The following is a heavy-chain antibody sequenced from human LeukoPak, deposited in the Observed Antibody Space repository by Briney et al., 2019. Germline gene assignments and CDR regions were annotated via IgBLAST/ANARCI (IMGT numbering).Heavy chain of an antibody. Sequence: PGGSLRLSCAASGFTFGSYSMNWVRQAPGKGLEWVSSISSSSSYIYYADSVKGRFTISRDNAKNSLYLQMNSLRAEDTAVYYCARGEMATILPFDYWGQGTLVTVSS. CDR2: ISSSSSYI. V-gene: IGHV3-21*01. CDR3: ARGEMATILPFDY. J-gene: IGHJ4*02. D-gene: IGHD5-24*01. CDR1: GFTFGSYS.